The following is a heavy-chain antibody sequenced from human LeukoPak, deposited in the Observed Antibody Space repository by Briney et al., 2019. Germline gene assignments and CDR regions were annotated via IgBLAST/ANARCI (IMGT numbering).Heavy chain of an antibody. J-gene: IGHJ4*02. V-gene: IGHV4-34*01. D-gene: IGHD3-10*01. CDR1: GGSFSGYY. Sequence: SETLSLTCAVYGGSFSGYYWSWIRQPPGKGLEWIGEINHSGSTNYNPSLKSRVTISVDTSKNQFSLKLSSVTAADTAVYYCARKNSLTYYYGSGSYYGYWGQGTLVTVSS. CDR3: ARKNSLTYYYGSGSYYGY. CDR2: INHSGST.